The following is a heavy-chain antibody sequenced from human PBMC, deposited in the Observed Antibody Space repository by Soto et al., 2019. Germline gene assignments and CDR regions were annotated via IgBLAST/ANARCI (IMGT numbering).Heavy chain of an antibody. V-gene: IGHV1-46*01. D-gene: IGHD2-15*01. Sequence: ASVKVSCKASGYTFTSYYMHWVRQAPGQGLEWIGIINPSGGSTSYAQKFQGRVTKTRDTSTSTVYLELSSLRSEDTAVYYCARGYCSGGSCTDYYYYYMDVWGKGTTVTVSS. CDR1: GYTFTSYY. CDR2: INPSGGST. J-gene: IGHJ6*03. CDR3: ARGYCSGGSCTDYYYYYMDV.